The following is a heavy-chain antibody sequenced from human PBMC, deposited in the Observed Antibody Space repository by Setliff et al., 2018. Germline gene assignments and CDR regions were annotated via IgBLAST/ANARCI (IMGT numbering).Heavy chain of an antibody. Sequence: SETLSLTCIVSGASINSSTFFWGWIRQPPGKGLEWIGSIYYSGTTYYNPSVKSRVTISMDTSKNQFSLKLSSVTAADTAVYYCARLFLFSGSEIYNYFDSWGQGILVTVSS. CDR3: ARLFLFSGSEIYNYFDS. CDR1: GASINSSTFF. V-gene: IGHV4-39*01. D-gene: IGHD3-10*01. CDR2: IYYSGTT. J-gene: IGHJ4*02.